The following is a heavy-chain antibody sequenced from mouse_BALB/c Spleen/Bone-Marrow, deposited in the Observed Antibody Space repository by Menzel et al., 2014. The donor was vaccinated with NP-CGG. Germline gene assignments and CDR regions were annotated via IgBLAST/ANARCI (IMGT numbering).Heavy chain of an antibody. J-gene: IGHJ2*01. CDR1: GSTFSDYG. V-gene: IGHV5-15*02. CDR3: AMGLAYGSRFDY. Sequence: EVKLIESRGGLEQPGASRKLSCAVSGSTFSDYGMARDRQAPGMGTVWVAFIIKLTYSIYYTDTLTGRSTTPRETAKTALYLEMSSLRSKDPAMYYCAMGLAYGSRFDYWGLGTTLTGAS. D-gene: IGHD1-1*01. CDR2: IIKLTYSI.